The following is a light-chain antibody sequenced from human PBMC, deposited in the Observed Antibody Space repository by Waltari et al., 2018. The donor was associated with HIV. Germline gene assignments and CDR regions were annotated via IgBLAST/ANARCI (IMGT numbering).Light chain of an antibody. CDR2: DAY. V-gene: IGKV1-NL1*01. CDR1: QGISSS. CDR3: QQSSSFPWT. J-gene: IGKJ1*01. Sequence: DIQMTQSPSSLSASITDRVTVTCRASQGISSSLAWYQHKPGKAPKLLLYDAYKLESGVPSRFRGSGSGTDFTLTISSLQPEDFASYYCQQSSSFPWTFGQGTMVEIK.